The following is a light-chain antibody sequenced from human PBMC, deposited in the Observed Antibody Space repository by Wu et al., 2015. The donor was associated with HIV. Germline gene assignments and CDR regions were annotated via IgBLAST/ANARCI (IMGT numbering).Light chain of an antibody. V-gene: IGKV3-11*01. J-gene: IGKJ5*01. Sequence: EVVLTQFPATLSLSPGERATLSCRASRSINSLLAWYQQKPGQPPRLLIYAASQRATDIPARFSGRGTGTDFTLIINNLEPEDSAVYYCQQHSNWPLTFGQGTRLEIK. CDR3: QQHSNWPLT. CDR2: AAS. CDR1: RSINSL.